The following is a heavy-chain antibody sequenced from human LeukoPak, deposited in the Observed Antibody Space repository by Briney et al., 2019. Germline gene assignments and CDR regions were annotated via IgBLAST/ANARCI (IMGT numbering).Heavy chain of an antibody. CDR3: AGKSRLSRSGYSSGWYYFDY. V-gene: IGHV4-59*01. CDR1: GGSISSYY. J-gene: IGHJ4*02. D-gene: IGHD6-19*01. Sequence: PSETLSLTCTVSGGSISSYYWSWIRQPPGKGLEWIGYIYYSGSTNYNPSLKSRVTISVDTSKNQFSLKLSSVTAADTAVYYCAGKSRLSRSGYSSGWYYFDYWGQGTLVTVSS. CDR2: IYYSGST.